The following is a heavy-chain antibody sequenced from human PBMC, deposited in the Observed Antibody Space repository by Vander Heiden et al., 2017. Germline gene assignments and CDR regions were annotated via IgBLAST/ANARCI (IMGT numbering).Heavy chain of an antibody. Sequence: QLQLVQSGSEVKKPGASVNVSCSASGYTFSTYDTNWVRQAAGQGLEWMGWMNPKSGNTGDAQKSQGRVTMTRDTSISTAYMELSSLKSEDTAVYYCARTPPSWLYAIDYWGQGTLVSVSS. CDR1: GYTFSTYD. V-gene: IGHV1-8*01. CDR2: MNPKSGNT. CDR3: ARTPPSWLYAIDY. J-gene: IGHJ4*02. D-gene: IGHD2-8*01.